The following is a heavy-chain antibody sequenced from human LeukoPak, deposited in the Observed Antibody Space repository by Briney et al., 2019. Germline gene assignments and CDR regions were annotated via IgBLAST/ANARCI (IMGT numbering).Heavy chain of an antibody. CDR1: GGSISVYY. CDR2: INHSGST. J-gene: IGHJ6*02. D-gene: IGHD5-12*01. V-gene: IGHV4-34*01. CDR3: ARCRVGELVATKADYGMDV. Sequence: PSETLSLTCAVYGGSISVYYWSGIRQPPGKGLGWIGEINHSGSTNHNPSLKSRVTISVDTSKNPFSLKLSSVTAADTAVYYCARCRVGELVATKADYGMDVWGQGTTVTVSS.